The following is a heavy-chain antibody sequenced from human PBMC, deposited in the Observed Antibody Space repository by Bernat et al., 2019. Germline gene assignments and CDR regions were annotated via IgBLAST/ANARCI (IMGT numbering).Heavy chain of an antibody. D-gene: IGHD6-13*01. CDR3: AKCIVAAGRSLYYHYGMDV. CDR2: IKQDGSER. CDR1: GFNFGGYW. V-gene: IGHV3-7*02. J-gene: IGHJ6*02. Sequence: EAQLVESGGGLVQPGGSLRLSCAASGFNFGGYWMTCVRQAPGKGLEWVANIKQDGSERFYVDSVKGRFTISRDNAKNSLYLQMTSLRAEDTAVYYCAKCIVAAGRSLYYHYGMDVWGQGTTVTVSS.